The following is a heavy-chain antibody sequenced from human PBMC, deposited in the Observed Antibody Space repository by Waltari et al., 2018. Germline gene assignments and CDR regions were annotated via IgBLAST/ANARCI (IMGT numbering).Heavy chain of an antibody. D-gene: IGHD6-6*01. Sequence: EVQLLESGGGLERPGGSLRLSCTASGFNFRDYAMDWVRQAPGKGREWVSEINDNAGSTYYAASVKGRFTISRDNSKNTLYLRMNSLRVEDTAIYYCAKEMTPYSSSSDFDSWGQGTLVTVSS. V-gene: IGHV3-23*01. CDR2: INDNAGST. CDR1: GFNFRDYA. CDR3: AKEMTPYSSSSDFDS. J-gene: IGHJ4*02.